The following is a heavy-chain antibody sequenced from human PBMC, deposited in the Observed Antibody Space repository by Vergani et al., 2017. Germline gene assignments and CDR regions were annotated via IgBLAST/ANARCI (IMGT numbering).Heavy chain of an antibody. CDR1: GGPLTPYY. Sequence: QVRLQESGPGLVRPSVTLSLTCTVSGGPLTPYYWSWIRQSPGKGLEWIGNIYYNGRTKYNPSLKSRVTISADTSKDQFSLRLTSITATDTAVYYCVRDTRRYFLDSIGDGNSDSPPFVPADWGLGTGVIVSS. CDR2: IYYNGRT. J-gene: IGHJ4*03. D-gene: IGHD3-9*01. CDR3: VRDTRRYFLDSIGDGNSDSPPFVPAD. V-gene: IGHV4-59*01.